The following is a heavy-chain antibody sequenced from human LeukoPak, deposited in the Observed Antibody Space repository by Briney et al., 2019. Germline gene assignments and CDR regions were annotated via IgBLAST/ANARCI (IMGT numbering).Heavy chain of an antibody. V-gene: IGHV5-51*01. CDR3: ARPACSSTSCYLYFQY. J-gene: IGHJ1*01. D-gene: IGHD2-2*01. CDR2: IYPANSDT. CDR1: SYTFTNYW. Sequence: GASVKVSCKASSYTFTNYWIGWVRQMPGKGLEWMAIIYPANSDTRYSPSFQGQVTISADKSISTAYLQWSSLKASDTAMYYCARPACSSTSCYLYFQYWGQGTLVTVSS.